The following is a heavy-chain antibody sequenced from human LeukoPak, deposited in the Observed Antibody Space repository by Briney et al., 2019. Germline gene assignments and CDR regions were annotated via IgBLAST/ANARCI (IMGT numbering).Heavy chain of an antibody. J-gene: IGHJ4*02. D-gene: IGHD6-13*01. Sequence: SETLSLTCAVYGGSFSGYYWSWIRQPPGKGLEWIGEINHSGSTNYNPSLKSRVTISVDTSKNQFSLKLSSVTAADTAVYYCAIVYSSSWYASYFDYWGQGTLVTVSS. CDR2: INHSGST. CDR1: GGSFSGYY. CDR3: AIVYSSSWYASYFDY. V-gene: IGHV4-34*01.